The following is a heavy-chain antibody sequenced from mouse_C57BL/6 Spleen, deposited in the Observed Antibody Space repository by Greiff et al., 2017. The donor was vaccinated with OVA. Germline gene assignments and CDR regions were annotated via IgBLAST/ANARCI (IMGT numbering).Heavy chain of an antibody. J-gene: IGHJ2*01. Sequence: QVQLQQPGAELVMPGASVKLSCKASGYTFTSYWMHWVKQRPGQGLEWIGEIDPSDSDTNYNQKFKGKSTLTVDKSSSTAYMQLSSLTSEDSAVYYCASGYYALFDYWGQGTTLTVSS. CDR2: IDPSDSDT. D-gene: IGHD1-1*01. V-gene: IGHV1-69*01. CDR1: GYTFTSYW. CDR3: ASGYYALFDY.